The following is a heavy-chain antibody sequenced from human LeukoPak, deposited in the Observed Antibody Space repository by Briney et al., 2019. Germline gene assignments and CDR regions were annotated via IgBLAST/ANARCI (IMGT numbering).Heavy chain of an antibody. CDR3: ASLSDFDY. Sequence: GASVKVSCKASGGTFSSYAISWVRQAPGQGLEWMGWINPNSGGTNYAQKFQGRVTMTRDTSISTAYMELSRLRSDDTAVYYCASLSDFDYWGQGTLVTVSS. D-gene: IGHD3-16*01. V-gene: IGHV1-2*02. CDR1: GGTFSSYA. CDR2: INPNSGGT. J-gene: IGHJ4*02.